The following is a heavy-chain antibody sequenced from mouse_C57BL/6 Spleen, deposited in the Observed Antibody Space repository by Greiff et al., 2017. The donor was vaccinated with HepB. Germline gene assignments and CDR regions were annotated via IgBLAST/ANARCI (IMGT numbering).Heavy chain of an antibody. J-gene: IGHJ1*03. CDR1: GYTFTSYW. CDR2: IDPSDSYT. D-gene: IGHD4-1*01. V-gene: IGHV1-59*01. Sequence: QVQLQQPGAELVRPGPSVKLSCKASGYTFTSYWMHWVKQRPGQGLEWIGVIDPSDSYTNYNQKFKGKATLTVDTSSSTAYMQLSSLTSEDSAVYYCARITGTWYFDVWGTGTTVTVSS. CDR3: ARITGTWYFDV.